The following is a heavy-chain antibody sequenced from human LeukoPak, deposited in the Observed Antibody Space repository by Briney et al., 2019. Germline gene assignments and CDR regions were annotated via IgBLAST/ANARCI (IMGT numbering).Heavy chain of an antibody. V-gene: IGHV4-4*07. D-gene: IGHD3-16*02. Sequence: SETLSLTCTVSGGSISSYYWSWIRQPAGKGMEWIGRIYTSGSTNYNPSLKSRVTISVDTSKNQFSLKLSSVTAADTAVYYCARDHYDYVWGSYRYSDYWGQGTLVTVSS. CDR2: IYTSGST. CDR3: ARDHYDYVWGSYRYSDY. J-gene: IGHJ4*02. CDR1: GGSISSYY.